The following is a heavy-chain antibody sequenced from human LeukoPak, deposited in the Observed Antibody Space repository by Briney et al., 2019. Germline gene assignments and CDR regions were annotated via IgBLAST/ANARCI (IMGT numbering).Heavy chain of an antibody. D-gene: IGHD3-22*01. Sequence: GGSLRLSCGASGFTFSTYAMSWVRQAPGKGLEWVSALSGSGVRTYYADSVKGRFTISRDNSKNTVFLQMNSLRVEDTAVYYCAREEMGNYYDSSGYPFDYWGQGTLVTVSS. CDR3: AREEMGNYYDSSGYPFDY. CDR1: GFTFSTYA. J-gene: IGHJ4*02. CDR2: LSGSGVRT. V-gene: IGHV3-23*01.